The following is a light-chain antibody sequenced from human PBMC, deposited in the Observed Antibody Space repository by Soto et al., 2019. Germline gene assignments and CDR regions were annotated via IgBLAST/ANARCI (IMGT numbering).Light chain of an antibody. CDR3: QQYYGPPRT. J-gene: IGKJ1*01. V-gene: IGKV4-1*01. CDR1: QSVLYSSNNKNY. Sequence: DIVMTQSPDSLAVSLGERATINCKSSQSVLYSSNNKNYLAWYQQKPGQPPKLLIYWASTRESGVPDRFSGSGSGTDFTLTISSLQADDVAVYYCQQYYGPPRTFGQGTKVEIK. CDR2: WAS.